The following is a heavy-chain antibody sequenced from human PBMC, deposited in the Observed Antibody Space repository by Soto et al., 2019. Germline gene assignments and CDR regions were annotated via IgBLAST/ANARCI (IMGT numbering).Heavy chain of an antibody. V-gene: IGHV4-59*01. CDR1: GVSISSYY. D-gene: IGHD3-3*01. CDR2: IYYSGST. Sequence: SETLSLTCTVSGVSISSYYWSWIRQPPGKGLEWIGYIYYSGSTNYNPSLKSRVTISVDTSKNQFSLKLSSVTAADTAVYYCARDRRNLRFLEWLPGGMDV. J-gene: IGHJ6*01. CDR3: ARDRRNLRFLEWLPGGMDV.